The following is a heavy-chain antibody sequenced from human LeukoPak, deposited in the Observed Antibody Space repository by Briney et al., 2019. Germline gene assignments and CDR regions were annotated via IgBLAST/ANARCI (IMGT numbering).Heavy chain of an antibody. CDR2: ISDSGGST. CDR1: GFTFDDYA. CDR3: AKEMSDGSGSRYPPRWFDP. V-gene: IGHV3-23*01. Sequence: QPGGSLRLSCAASGFTFDDYAMHWVRQAPGKGLEWVSTISDSGGSTYYADSVKGRFTISRDNSNNTLYLQINSLRAEDTAIYYCAKEMSDGSGSRYPPRWFDPWGQGTLVTVSS. D-gene: IGHD3-10*01. J-gene: IGHJ5*02.